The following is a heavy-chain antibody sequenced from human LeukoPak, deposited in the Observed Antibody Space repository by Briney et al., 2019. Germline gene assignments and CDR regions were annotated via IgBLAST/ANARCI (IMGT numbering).Heavy chain of an antibody. D-gene: IGHD3-10*01. CDR1: GFTFSSYA. V-gene: IGHV3-23*01. CDR2: ISGSGGST. J-gene: IGHJ5*02. CDR3: AKDNVGVRGVIKEGS. Sequence: GGSLRLSCAASGFTFSSYAMSWVRQAPGKGLEWVSAISGSGGSTYYADSVKGRFTISRDNSKNTLYLQMNSLRAEDTAVYYCAKDNVGVRGVIKEGSWGQGTLVTVSS.